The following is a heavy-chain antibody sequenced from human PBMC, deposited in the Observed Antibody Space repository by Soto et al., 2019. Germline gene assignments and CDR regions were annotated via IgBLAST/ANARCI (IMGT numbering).Heavy chain of an antibody. CDR3: ARDCVSSEYTYGFYY. D-gene: IGHD5-18*01. J-gene: IGHJ4*02. Sequence: ASVKVSCKASGYSFTTYGITWVRQAPGQGLGWMGWISGYNGNTNYAQKFQGRVSMTTDTSTSTVYMELRSLRSDDTAVYYCARDCVSSEYTYGFYYWGQGTLVTVSS. V-gene: IGHV1-18*01. CDR2: ISGYNGNT. CDR1: GYSFTTYG.